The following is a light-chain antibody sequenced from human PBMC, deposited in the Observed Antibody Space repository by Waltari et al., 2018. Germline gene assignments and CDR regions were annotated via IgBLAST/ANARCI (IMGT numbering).Light chain of an antibody. Sequence: QSALTQPASVSGTPGQSITISCTRTTSDVGRYDLVSWYQQHPGEAPKLLICEVFKRPPDISRCCSGSTSGSTASLAICGLQPEDEADYYCCSNVGSSVFFGGGTKLTVL. J-gene: IGLJ2*01. CDR1: TSDVGRYDL. CDR2: EVF. V-gene: IGLV2-23*02. CDR3: CSNVGSSVF.